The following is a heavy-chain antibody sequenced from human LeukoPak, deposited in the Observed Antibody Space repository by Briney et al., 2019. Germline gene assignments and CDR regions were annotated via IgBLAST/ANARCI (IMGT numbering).Heavy chain of an antibody. CDR1: GGSISSGSYY. CDR2: SYTSGST. J-gene: IGHJ3*02. D-gene: IGHD3-9*01. CDR3: ARALLYYDILTGYYNGAFDI. V-gene: IGHV4-61*02. Sequence: SETLSLTCSVSGGSISSGSYYWSWIRQPAGKGLEWIGRSYTSGSTNYNPSLKSRVTISVDTSKNQFSLKLSSVTAADTAVYYCARALLYYDILTGYYNGAFDIWGQGTMVTVSS.